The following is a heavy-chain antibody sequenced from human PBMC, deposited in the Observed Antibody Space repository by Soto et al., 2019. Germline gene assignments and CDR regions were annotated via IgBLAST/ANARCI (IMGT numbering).Heavy chain of an antibody. CDR1: GFSLSTSGVG. CDR2: IYWDDDK. V-gene: IGHV2-5*02. Sequence: QITLKESGPTLVKPTQTLTLTCTFSGFSLSTSGVGVGWIRQPPGKALEWLALIYWDDDKRYSPSLTSRLTIPKDTSKNQVVLTMTNMDPVDTDTYYCAHVLVVVANYGMDVWGQGTTVTVSS. J-gene: IGHJ6*02. D-gene: IGHD2-15*01. CDR3: AHVLVVVANYGMDV.